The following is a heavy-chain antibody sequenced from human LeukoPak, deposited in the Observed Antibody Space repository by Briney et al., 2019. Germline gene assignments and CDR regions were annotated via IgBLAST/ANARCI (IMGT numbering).Heavy chain of an antibody. V-gene: IGHV3-66*02. D-gene: IGHD3-22*01. J-gene: IGHJ4*02. Sequence: GGSLRLSCAASGFTVSSNYMSWVCQAPGKGLEWVSVIYSGGSTYYADSVKGRFTISRDNSKNTLYLQMNSLRAEDTAVYYCARSNYYDSSGAFDYWGQGTLVTVSS. CDR3: ARSNYYDSSGAFDY. CDR2: IYSGGST. CDR1: GFTVSSNY.